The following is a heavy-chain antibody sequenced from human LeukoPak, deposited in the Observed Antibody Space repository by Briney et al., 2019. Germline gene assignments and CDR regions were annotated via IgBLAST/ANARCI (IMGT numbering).Heavy chain of an antibody. CDR2: IYSGGGT. V-gene: IGHV3-53*01. J-gene: IGHJ4*02. CDR3: AKERGHSGSYRRVDY. Sequence: GGSLRLSCATSGFTVSSNYMNWVRQAPGKGLEWVSVIYSGGGTYYADSVKGRFTISRDNSKNTLYLQMNSLRAEDTAVYYCAKERGHSGSYRRVDYWGQGTLVTVSS. CDR1: GFTVSSNY. D-gene: IGHD1-26*01.